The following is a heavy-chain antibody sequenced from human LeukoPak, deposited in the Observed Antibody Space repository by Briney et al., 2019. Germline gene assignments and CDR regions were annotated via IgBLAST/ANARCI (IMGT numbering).Heavy chain of an antibody. Sequence: PGGSLKLSCAASGFTFSGSAMHWVRQASGKGLEWVGRIRSKANSYATAYAASVKGRFTISRDDSKNTAYLQMNSLKTEDTAVYYCTTRVRSRPRVIAEIITPRTTRINGVVDYWGQGTLVTVSS. D-gene: IGHD1-14*01. CDR1: GFTFSGSA. CDR3: TTRVRSRPRVIAEIITPRTTRINGVVDY. J-gene: IGHJ4*02. CDR2: IRSKANSYAT. V-gene: IGHV3-73*01.